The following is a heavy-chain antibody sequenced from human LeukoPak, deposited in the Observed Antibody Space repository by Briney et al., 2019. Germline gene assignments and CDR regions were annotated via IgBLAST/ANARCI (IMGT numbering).Heavy chain of an antibody. J-gene: IGHJ4*02. V-gene: IGHV4-34*01. CDR1: GGSFSVYY. CDR3: ARGNFWELLDY. Sequence: PSETLSLPCAVYGGSFSVYYWSWLRQPPGKGLEWIGEINHSGSTNYNPSLKSRVTISVDTSKNQFSLKLSSVTAADTAVYYCARGNFWELLDYWGQGTLVTVSS. D-gene: IGHD1-26*01. CDR2: INHSGST.